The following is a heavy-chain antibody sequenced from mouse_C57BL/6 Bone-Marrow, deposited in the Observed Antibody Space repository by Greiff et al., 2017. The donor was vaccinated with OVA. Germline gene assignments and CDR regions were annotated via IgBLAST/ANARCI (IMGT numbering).Heavy chain of an antibody. J-gene: IGHJ4*01. CDR3: GVYDYDDLYYAMDY. D-gene: IGHD2-4*01. V-gene: IGHV1-81*01. CDR1: GYTFTSYG. CDR2: IYPRSGNT. Sequence: QVQLQQSGAELARPGASVKLSCKASGYTFTSYGISWVKQRPGQGLEWIGEIYPRSGNTYYNEKFKGKTTLTADKSSSTAYMELRSLTSEDSAVYVCGVYDYDDLYYAMDYWGQGTSVTVSS.